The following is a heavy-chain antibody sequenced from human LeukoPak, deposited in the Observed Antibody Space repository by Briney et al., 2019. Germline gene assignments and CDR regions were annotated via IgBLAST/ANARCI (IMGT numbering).Heavy chain of an antibody. Sequence: GASLKISCKGSGNRFTNNWIAWVRQMPGKGLEWMGIISPENSETHYSPAFQGQVTISVDRSITTAYLQWNSLKASDTAMYYCVKRRNNVYETSPWDPDYWGQGTLVTVSS. CDR3: VKRRNNVYETSPWDPDY. CDR1: GNRFTNNW. J-gene: IGHJ4*02. CDR2: ISPENSET. V-gene: IGHV5-51*01. D-gene: IGHD2-2*01.